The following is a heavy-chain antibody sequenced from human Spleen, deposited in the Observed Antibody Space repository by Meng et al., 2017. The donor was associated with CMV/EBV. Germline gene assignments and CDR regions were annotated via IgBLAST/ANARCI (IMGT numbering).Heavy chain of an antibody. CDR1: GDSVSSNSAA. Sequence: SETLSLTCAISGDSVSSNSAAWNRIRQSPSRGLEWLGRTFYRSNWYNDFVVSVKSRITISADTSKNQFSLQLNSVTPEDTAVYYCARTKTLRGYSYGVFDHWGQGTLVTVSS. D-gene: IGHD5-18*01. V-gene: IGHV6-1*01. CDR3: ARTKTLRGYSYGVFDH. J-gene: IGHJ4*02. CDR2: TFYRSNWYN.